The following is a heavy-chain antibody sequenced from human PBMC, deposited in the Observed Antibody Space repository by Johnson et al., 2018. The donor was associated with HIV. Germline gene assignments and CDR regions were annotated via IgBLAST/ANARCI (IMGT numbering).Heavy chain of an antibody. CDR2: ISYDGTNK. Sequence: LSCAASGFTFSSYAMSWVRQAPGKGLEWVAGISYDGTNKYYADSVKGRFTISRDNSKNTLYLQMNSLRAEDTAVYYWARERGAFDIWGQGIMV. D-gene: IGHD1-26*01. CDR1: GFTFSSYA. CDR3: ARERGAFDI. J-gene: IGHJ3*02. V-gene: IGHV3-30*04.